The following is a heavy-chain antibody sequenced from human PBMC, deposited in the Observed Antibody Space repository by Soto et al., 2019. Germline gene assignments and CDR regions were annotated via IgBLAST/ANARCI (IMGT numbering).Heavy chain of an antibody. CDR1: GGTFSSYT. CDR3: ARAGSGWSHFDY. V-gene: IGHV1-69*02. D-gene: IGHD6-19*01. J-gene: IGHJ4*02. CDR2: INPILGIA. Sequence: QVQLVQSGAEVKKPGSSVKVSCKASGGTFSSYTISWVRQAPGQGLEWMGRINPILGIANYAQKFQGRVTITADKSTSTAYMELSSLRSEDTAVYYCARAGSGWSHFDYWGQGTLVTVSS.